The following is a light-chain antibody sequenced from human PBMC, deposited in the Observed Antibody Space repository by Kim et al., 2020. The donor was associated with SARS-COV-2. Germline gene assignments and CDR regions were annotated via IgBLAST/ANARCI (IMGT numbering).Light chain of an antibody. CDR1: QTVYSY. CDR3: QYRSGWPRT. CDR2: DAS. V-gene: IGKV3-11*01. J-gene: IGKJ2*01. Sequence: SLSTGESATLSCRTSQTVYSYLAWYQQKPGQAPRLVIYDASNRATGIPARFSGSGSGTHFTLTINGLEPEDYAIYYCQYRSGWPRTFGQGTKLEIK.